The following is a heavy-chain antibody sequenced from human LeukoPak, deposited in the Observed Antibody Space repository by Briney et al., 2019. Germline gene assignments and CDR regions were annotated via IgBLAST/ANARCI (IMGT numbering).Heavy chain of an antibody. V-gene: IGHV4-34*01. CDR2: INHSGST. CDR3: ARGRYSSSSGLVWFDP. CDR1: GGSFSGYH. Sequence: PSETLSLTCAVYGGSFSGYHWSWIRQPPGKGLEWIGEINHSGSTNYNPSLKSRVTISVDTSKNQFSLKLSSVTAADTAVYYCARGRYSSSSGLVWFDPWGQGTLVTVSS. D-gene: IGHD6-6*01. J-gene: IGHJ5*02.